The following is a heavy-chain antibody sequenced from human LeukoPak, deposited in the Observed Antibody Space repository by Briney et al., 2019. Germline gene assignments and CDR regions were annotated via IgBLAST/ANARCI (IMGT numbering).Heavy chain of an antibody. CDR2: IDTSGNT. J-gene: IGHJ2*01. D-gene: IGHD6-13*01. V-gene: IGHV4-4*07. CDR1: GGSISSYY. Sequence: SETLSLTCTVSGGSISSYYWSWIRQPAGKGLEWIGRIDTSGNTNYKPSLKSRVTMSVGTSKKQFSLKLSSVTAADTAVYYCARVSSSWYQDWYFDLWGRGTLVTVSS. CDR3: ARVSSSWYQDWYFDL.